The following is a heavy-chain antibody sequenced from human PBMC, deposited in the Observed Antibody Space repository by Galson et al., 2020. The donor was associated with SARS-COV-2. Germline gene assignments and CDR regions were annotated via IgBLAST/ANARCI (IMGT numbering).Heavy chain of an antibody. D-gene: IGHD6-19*01. Sequence: TGGSLRLSCAASGFTFSSYGMHWVRQAPGKGLEGVAVIGYDGSNKYYADSVKGRFTISRDNSKNTLYLQMNSLRAEDTAVYYCARDGPHSSGWYGLGYYYYGMDVWGQGTTVTVSS. CDR3: ARDGPHSSGWYGLGYYYYGMDV. CDR2: IGYDGSNK. J-gene: IGHJ6*02. V-gene: IGHV3-33*01. CDR1: GFTFSSYG.